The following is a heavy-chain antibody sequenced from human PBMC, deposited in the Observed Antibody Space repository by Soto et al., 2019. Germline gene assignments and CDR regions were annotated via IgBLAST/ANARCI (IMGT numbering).Heavy chain of an antibody. V-gene: IGHV1-2*02. J-gene: IGHJ6*02. D-gene: IGHD1-26*01. Sequence: QVQLVQSGAEVKKSGASVKVSCKASGYTFSDYFIQWLRQAPGQGLEWVAWINPKTAATNYAKKFHDRVTLTSDTSFSTAYVELTRLRPYDTAVYYCARIKWGLDYYSGMDVWGQGTAVTVSS. CDR2: INPKTAAT. CDR3: ARIKWGLDYYSGMDV. CDR1: GYTFSDYF.